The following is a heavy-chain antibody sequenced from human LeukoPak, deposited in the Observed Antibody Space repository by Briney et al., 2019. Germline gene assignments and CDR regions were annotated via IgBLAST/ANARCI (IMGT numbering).Heavy chain of an antibody. Sequence: PSETLSLTCAVYGWSFNDYYWNWIRQPPGKGLEWIGEINARGDTNYNPSLKSRVTISVDTSKKQFSLRLTSMIAADTALYYCARGQVPVARGYNWLDPWGQGTLVTVSS. V-gene: IGHV4-34*01. CDR3: ARGQVPVARGYNWLDP. J-gene: IGHJ5*02. CDR2: INARGDT. D-gene: IGHD2-2*01. CDR1: GWSFNDYY.